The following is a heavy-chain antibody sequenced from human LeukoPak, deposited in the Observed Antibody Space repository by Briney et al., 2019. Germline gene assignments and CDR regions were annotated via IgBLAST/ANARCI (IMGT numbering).Heavy chain of an antibody. CDR2: INPNSGGT. D-gene: IGHD6-13*01. V-gene: IGHV1-2*02. J-gene: IGHJ4*02. CDR1: GYTFTGYY. Sequence: GASVKVSCKASGYTFTGYYMHWVRQAPGQGLEWMGWINPNSGGTNYAQKFQGRVTMTRDTSISTAYMELSRLRSDDTAVYYCASVMYSEEYYFDYWGQGTLVTVSS. CDR3: ASVMYSEEYYFDY.